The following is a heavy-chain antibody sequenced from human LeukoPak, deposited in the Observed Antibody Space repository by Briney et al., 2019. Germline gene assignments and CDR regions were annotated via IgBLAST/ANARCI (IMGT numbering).Heavy chain of an antibody. J-gene: IGHJ4*02. CDR3: ARDIVGATKDY. CDR2: INHSGST. V-gene: IGHV4-34*01. CDR1: GGSFSGYY. Sequence: PSETLPLTCAVYGGSFSGYYWSWIRQPPGKGLEWIGEINHSGSTNYNPSLKSRVTISVDTSKNQFSLKLSSVTAADTAVYYCARDIVGATKDYWGQGTLVTVSS. D-gene: IGHD1-26*01.